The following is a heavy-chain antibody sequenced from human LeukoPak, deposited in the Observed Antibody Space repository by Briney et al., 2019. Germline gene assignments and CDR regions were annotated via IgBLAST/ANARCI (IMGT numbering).Heavy chain of an antibody. V-gene: IGHV1-46*01. J-gene: IGHJ6*02. Sequence: ASVKVSCKASGDTFTRSYIHWVRQAPGRGLEWMGIINPSGGSTSYAQNFQGRVTMTRDTSTRTVYMVLTSLRSEDTDVYHCARESNVGGPYYGMDVWGQGTTVTVS. CDR3: ARESNVGGPYYGMDV. D-gene: IGHD2-15*01. CDR2: INPSGGST. CDR1: GDTFTRSY.